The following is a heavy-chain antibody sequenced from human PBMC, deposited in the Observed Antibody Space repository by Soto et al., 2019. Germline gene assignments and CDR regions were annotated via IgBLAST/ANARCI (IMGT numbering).Heavy chain of an antibody. D-gene: IGHD6-13*01. V-gene: IGHV3-21*04. J-gene: IGHJ4*02. Sequence: PGGSLRLSCAASGFTFSSYSMNWVRQAPGKGLEWVSYISSSTSYTNYADSVKGRFTISRDNAKNSLFLQMNSLRAEDTAVYYCARGRGAAADYFDFWGQGTLVTVSS. CDR1: GFTFSSYS. CDR3: ARGRGAAADYFDF. CDR2: ISSSTSYT.